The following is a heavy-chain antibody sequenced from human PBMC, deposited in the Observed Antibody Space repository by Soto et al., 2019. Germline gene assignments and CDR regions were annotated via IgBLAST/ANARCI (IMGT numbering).Heavy chain of an antibody. D-gene: IGHD5-18*01. CDR2: ISYDGSNK. J-gene: IGHJ4*02. CDR3: AKSGAVQLWLNCFDY. CDR1: GFTFSSYG. Sequence: PGGSLRLSCAASGFTFSSYGMHWVRQAPGKGLEWVAVISYDGSNKYYADSVKGRFTISRDNSKNTLYLQMNGLRAEDTAVYYCAKSGAVQLWLNCFDYWGPGNPGHRLL. V-gene: IGHV3-30*18.